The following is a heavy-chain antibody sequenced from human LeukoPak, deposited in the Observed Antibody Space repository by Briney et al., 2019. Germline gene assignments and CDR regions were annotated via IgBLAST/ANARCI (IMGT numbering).Heavy chain of an antibody. CDR1: GGSIISYY. V-gene: IGHV4-59*01. D-gene: IGHD2-2*01. CDR2: IYYSGST. Sequence: PSETLSLTCTVSGGSIISYYWSWIRQPPGKGLEWIGYIYYSGSTNYNPSLKSRVTISVDTSKNQFSLKLSSVTAADTAVYYCAGGSAALAYFDYWSQGTLVTVSS. CDR3: AGGSAALAYFDY. J-gene: IGHJ4*02.